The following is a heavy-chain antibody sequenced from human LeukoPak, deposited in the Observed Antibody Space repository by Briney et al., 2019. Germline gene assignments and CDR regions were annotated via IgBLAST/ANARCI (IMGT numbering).Heavy chain of an antibody. CDR2: INPNSGGT. CDR3: ATMGATTFDH. CDR1: GYTFTDYY. J-gene: IGHJ4*02. D-gene: IGHD1-26*01. V-gene: IGHV1-2*02. Sequence: GASVKVSCKASGYTFTDYYIHWVRQAPAQGLAWLGWINPNSGGTNYAQKLQGRVTMTRDTSIRTVYMEVSRLTSDESAVYYCATMGATTFDHWGQGSLVTVSS.